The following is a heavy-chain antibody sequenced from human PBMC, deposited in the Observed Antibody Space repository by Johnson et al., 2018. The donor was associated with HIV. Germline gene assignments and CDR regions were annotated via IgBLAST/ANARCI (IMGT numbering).Heavy chain of an antibody. Sequence: QLQLVESGGGVVRPGGSLRLSRAASGFTFDDYGVRWVRHAPGKGLAWVAVISSVGGNHYYAASVKVRFTISRDNSKNTLYLQMNSLRAEDTAVYYCARDPYGSGPYVAFDIWGQGTMVTVSS. D-gene: IGHD3-10*01. J-gene: IGHJ3*02. CDR2: ISSVGGNH. CDR1: GFTFDDYG. V-gene: IGHV3-30*03. CDR3: ARDPYGSGPYVAFDI.